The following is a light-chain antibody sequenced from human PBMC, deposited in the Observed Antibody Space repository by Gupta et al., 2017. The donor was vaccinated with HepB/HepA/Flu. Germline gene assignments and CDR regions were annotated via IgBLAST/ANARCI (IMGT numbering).Light chain of an antibody. V-gene: IGKV1-39*01. CDR1: QSIAGY. Sequence: DIQMTQSPSSLSASVGDRVTITCRASQSIAGYLNWYQQKPGKAPNLLIHAASRFQSGVPSRFSGSGSGTDFTLIISTLQPEDFATYYCQQRYSTPLTFGHGTKVDIK. CDR3: QQRYSTPLT. CDR2: AAS. J-gene: IGKJ3*01.